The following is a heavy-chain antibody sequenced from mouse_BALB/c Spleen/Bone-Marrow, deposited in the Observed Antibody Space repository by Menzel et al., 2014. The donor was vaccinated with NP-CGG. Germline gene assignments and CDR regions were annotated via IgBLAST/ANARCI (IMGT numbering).Heavy chain of an antibody. J-gene: IGHJ2*01. D-gene: IGHD2-14*01. V-gene: IGHV5-9*03. CDR2: ISSGGGNT. Sequence: VQLKESGGGLVKPGGSLKPSCAASGFTFSSYTMSWVRQTPEKRLEWVATISSGGGNTYYPDSMKGRFTISRDNAKNNLYLQMSSLRSEDTALYYCARAYYRYPFDYWGQGTTLTVSS. CDR1: GFTFSSYT. CDR3: ARAYYRYPFDY.